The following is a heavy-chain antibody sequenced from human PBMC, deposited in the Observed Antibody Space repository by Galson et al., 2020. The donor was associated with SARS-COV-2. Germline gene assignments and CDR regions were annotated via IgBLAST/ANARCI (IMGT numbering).Heavy chain of an antibody. CDR1: GGSFSGYY. D-gene: IGHD6-19*01. CDR3: ARGLPGIGKVRAVAGADAFDI. V-gene: IGHV4-34*01. CDR2: IHHSGST. Sequence: SETLSLTCAVYGGSFSGYYWRWIRPPPGKGPEWIGEIHHSGSTNYNPSLKSRVTISVDTSKNQFSLKLSSVTAADTAVYYCARGLPGIGKVRAVAGADAFDIWGQGTMVTVSS. J-gene: IGHJ3*02.